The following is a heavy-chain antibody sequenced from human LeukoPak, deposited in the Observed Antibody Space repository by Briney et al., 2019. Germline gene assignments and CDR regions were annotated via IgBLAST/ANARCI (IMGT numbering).Heavy chain of an antibody. Sequence: ASVKVSCKASGYTFNSHGITWVRQAPGQGLEWMGWISAYIGNTNYAQKFQGRVTMTRNTSISTAYMELSSLRSEDTAVYYCARDIYYYGSGSYLPYFQHWGQGTLVTVSS. CDR2: ISAYIGNT. J-gene: IGHJ1*01. D-gene: IGHD3-10*01. CDR3: ARDIYYYGSGSYLPYFQH. V-gene: IGHV1-18*01. CDR1: GYTFNSHG.